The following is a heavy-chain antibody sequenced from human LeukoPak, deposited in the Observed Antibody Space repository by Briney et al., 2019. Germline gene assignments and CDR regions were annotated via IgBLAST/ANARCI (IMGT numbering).Heavy chain of an antibody. V-gene: IGHV4-34*01. D-gene: IGHD6-13*01. CDR1: GGSFSGYY. CDR3: ASHIAAAGPTRDYYYYGMDV. CDR2: INHSGST. Sequence: SETLSLTCAVYGGSFSGYYWSWIRQPPGKGLEWIGEINHSGSTNYNPSLKSRVTISVDTSKNQFSLKLSPVTAADTAVYYCASHIAAAGPTRDYYYYGMDVWGQGTTVTVSS. J-gene: IGHJ6*02.